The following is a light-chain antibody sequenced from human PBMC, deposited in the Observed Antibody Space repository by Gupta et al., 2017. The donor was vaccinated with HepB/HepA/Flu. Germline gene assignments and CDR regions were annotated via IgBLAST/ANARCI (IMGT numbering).Light chain of an antibody. CDR3: SSYARREEV. CDR1: SSDVGGYNY. CDR2: EVS. J-gene: IGLJ1*01. V-gene: IGLV2-8*01. Sequence: QSALTQPPSASGSPGHSVTISCTGTSSDVGGYNYVSWYQQHPGKGPKLLIYEVSKRPSGVPDRFSGSKSGNTASLTVSGLQAEDEADYYCSSYARREEVFGTGTKVTVL.